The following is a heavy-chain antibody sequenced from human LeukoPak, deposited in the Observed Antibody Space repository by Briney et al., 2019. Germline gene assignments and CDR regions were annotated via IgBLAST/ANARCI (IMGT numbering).Heavy chain of an antibody. J-gene: IGHJ6*03. V-gene: IGHV3-21*01. CDR3: ARDPYNGYYGDDYYYYMDV. D-gene: IGHD4-17*01. CDR2: ISGSGGYI. CDR1: GSTFDDYA. Sequence: PGRSLRLSCAASGSTFDDYAMHWVRQAPGKGLEWVSSISGSGGYIYYADSVKGRFTISRDDAKNSLSLQMNSLRAEDTAVYYCARDPYNGYYGDDYYYYMDVWGKGTTVTISS.